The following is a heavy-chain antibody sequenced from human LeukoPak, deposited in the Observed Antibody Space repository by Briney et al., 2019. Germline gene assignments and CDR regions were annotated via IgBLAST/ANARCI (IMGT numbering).Heavy chain of an antibody. CDR1: GGSITGYY. Sequence: KSSETLSLTCAVYGGSITGYYWGWIRQPPGKGLEWIGSIYYSGSTYYNPSLKSRVTISVDTSKNQFSLKLSSVTAADTAVYYCARVKGVAGPEGYYFDYWGQGTLVTVSS. CDR3: ARVKGVAGPEGYYFDY. CDR2: IYYSGST. J-gene: IGHJ4*02. V-gene: IGHV4-39*01. D-gene: IGHD6-19*01.